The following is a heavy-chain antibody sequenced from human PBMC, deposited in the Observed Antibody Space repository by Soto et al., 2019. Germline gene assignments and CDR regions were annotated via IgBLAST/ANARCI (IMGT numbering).Heavy chain of an antibody. Sequence: QVQLQQSGPGLVKPSETLSLTCTVSGISIDNYYCSWIRQSAGKGLEWIGRIYSSGTTNYNPSLKSRVTMSVDMSKSQFSLNVRSVTAADTAVYYCERDVGGSGWFAPWGQGTLVTVSS. CDR3: ERDVGGSGWFAP. V-gene: IGHV4-4*07. CDR2: IYSSGTT. CDR1: GISIDNYY. J-gene: IGHJ5*02.